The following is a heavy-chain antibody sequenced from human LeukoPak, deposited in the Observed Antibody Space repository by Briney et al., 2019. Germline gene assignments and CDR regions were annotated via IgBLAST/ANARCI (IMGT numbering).Heavy chain of an antibody. CDR2: VSTSNVNT. D-gene: IGHD1-26*01. J-gene: IGHJ4*02. Sequence: ASVKVSCKASGYTFTNYGFSWLRQAPGQGLDWMGWVSTSNVNTDYAQNLQGRGTMTTHTSTSTVYMELRSLRSDDTAVYYCVRDHLGSGSYSSGERVFWGQGTLVTVSS. CDR3: VRDHLGSGSYSSGERVF. V-gene: IGHV1-18*01. CDR1: GYTFTNYG.